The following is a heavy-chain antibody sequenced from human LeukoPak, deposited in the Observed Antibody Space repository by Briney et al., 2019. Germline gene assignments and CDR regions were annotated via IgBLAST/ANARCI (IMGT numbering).Heavy chain of an antibody. CDR2: ISAYNGNT. V-gene: IGHV1-18*01. CDR1: GYTFTSYG. J-gene: IGHJ4*02. Sequence: ASVKVSCKASGYTFTSYGIRWVRQAPGQGLEWMGWISAYNGNTNYAQKLQGRVTMTTDTSTSTAYMELRSLRSDDTAVYYCARETYYYDSSGYYRFFDYWGQGTLVTVSS. CDR3: ARETYYYDSSGYYRFFDY. D-gene: IGHD3-22*01.